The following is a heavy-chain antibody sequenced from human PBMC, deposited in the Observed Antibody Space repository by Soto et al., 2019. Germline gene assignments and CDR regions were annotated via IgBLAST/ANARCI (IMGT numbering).Heavy chain of an antibody. J-gene: IGHJ4*02. CDR1: GFTFSSYD. CDR2: IGTAGDT. V-gene: IGHV3-13*01. Sequence: EVQLVESGGGLVQPGGSLRLSCAASGFTFSSYDMHWVRQATGKGLEWVSAIGTAGDTYYPGSVKGRFTISRENAKNSLYLQMNSLRAGDPAVYYCAREGVGATPFDYWGQGTLVTVSS. D-gene: IGHD1-26*01. CDR3: AREGVGATPFDY.